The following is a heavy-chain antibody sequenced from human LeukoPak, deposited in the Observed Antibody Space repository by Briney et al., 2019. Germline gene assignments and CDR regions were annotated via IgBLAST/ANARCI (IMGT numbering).Heavy chain of an antibody. CDR1: GFTFSSYG. D-gene: IGHD6-19*01. CDR3: AKDRHPSSGSRWYYFDY. J-gene: IGHJ4*02. V-gene: IGHV3-30*02. Sequence: GGSLRLSCAASGFTFSSYGMHWVRQAPGKGLEWVAFIRSDGSNQYHADSVKDRFTISRDNSKSTLYLQMNSLRAEDTAVYYCAKDRHPSSGSRWYYFDYWGQGTLVTVSS. CDR2: IRSDGSNQ.